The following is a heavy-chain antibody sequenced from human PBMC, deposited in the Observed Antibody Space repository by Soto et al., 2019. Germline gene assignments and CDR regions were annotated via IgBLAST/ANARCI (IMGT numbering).Heavy chain of an antibody. CDR2: ISSSSSYI. V-gene: IGHV3-21*01. CDR1: GFTFSSYS. CDR3: ESSPLLSVVVPAAISYYFDY. Sequence: EVQLVESGGGLVKPGGSLRLSCAASGFTFSSYSMNWVRQAPGKGLEWVSSISSSSSYIYYADSVKGRFTISRDNDKTSLYLQMNSLRAEDTAVYYCESSPLLSVVVPAAISYYFDYWGQGTLVTVSS. D-gene: IGHD2-2*01. J-gene: IGHJ4*02.